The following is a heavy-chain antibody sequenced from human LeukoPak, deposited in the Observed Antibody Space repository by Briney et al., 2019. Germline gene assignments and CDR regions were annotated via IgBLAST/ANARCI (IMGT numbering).Heavy chain of an antibody. V-gene: IGHV3-30*19. Sequence: GRSLRLSCAASGFLFSSSGMHWVRQAPGKGLEWVAVISYDGSNKYYADSVKGRFTISRDNSKNTLYLQMNSLRAEDTAVYYCACPLDSIVVVTAYPLDYWGQGTLVTVSS. CDR2: ISYDGSNK. CDR1: GFLFSSSG. J-gene: IGHJ4*02. D-gene: IGHD3-22*01. CDR3: ACPLDSIVVVTAYPLDY.